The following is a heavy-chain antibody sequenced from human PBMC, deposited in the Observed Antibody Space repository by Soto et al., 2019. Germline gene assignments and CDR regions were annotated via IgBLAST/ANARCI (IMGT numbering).Heavy chain of an antibody. Sequence: GGSLRLSCAASGFTFSSYGMHWVRQAPGKGLEWVAVISYDGSNKYYADSVKGRFTISRDNSKNTLYLQMNSLRAEDTAVYYCAKDRMEEVVVVVAATFDYWGQGTLVTVSS. CDR3: AKDRMEEVVVVVAATFDY. V-gene: IGHV3-30*18. CDR1: GFTFSSYG. CDR2: ISYDGSNK. J-gene: IGHJ4*02. D-gene: IGHD2-15*01.